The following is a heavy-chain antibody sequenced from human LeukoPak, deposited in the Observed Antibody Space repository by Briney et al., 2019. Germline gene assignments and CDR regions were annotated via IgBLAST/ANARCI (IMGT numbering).Heavy chain of an antibody. CDR3: ARDGTEGNAFDI. D-gene: IGHD3/OR15-3a*01. CDR2: ISYDGSNK. CDR1: VFTFSSYA. V-gene: IGHV3-30-3*01. Sequence: GGSLRLSCAASVFTFSSYAMHWVRQAPGKGLEWVAVISYDGSNKYYADSVKGRFTISRDNSKNTLYLQMNSLRAEDTAVYYCARDGTEGNAFDIWGQGTMVTVSS. J-gene: IGHJ3*02.